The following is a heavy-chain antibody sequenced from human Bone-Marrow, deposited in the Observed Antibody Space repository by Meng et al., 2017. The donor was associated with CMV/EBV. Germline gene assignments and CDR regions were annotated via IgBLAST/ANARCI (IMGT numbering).Heavy chain of an antibody. CDR2: LTTDGTT. D-gene: IGHD1-26*01. CDR3: ARDGSYKLDY. V-gene: IGHV3-74*01. J-gene: IGHJ4*02. CDR1: GFTFSSYG. Sequence: LSCAASGFTFSSYGMHWVRQVPGKGLVWVSRLTTDGTTVYAESVKGRFTISRDDATSTLYLQMNSLRAEDTAVYYCARDGSYKLDYWGQGTLVTVSS.